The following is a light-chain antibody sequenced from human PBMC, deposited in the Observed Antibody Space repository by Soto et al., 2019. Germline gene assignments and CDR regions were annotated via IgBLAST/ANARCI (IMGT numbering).Light chain of an antibody. CDR1: QSVDIN. CDR3: QQRSNWLWT. J-gene: IGKJ1*01. V-gene: IGKV3-15*01. CDR2: GAS. Sequence: EIVLTQSPATLSVSPGDRVTLSCRASQSVDINLAWYQQRAGQAPRLLVYGASTKATDMPGRFSGRGSGTEFTLTINNLQSEDFAVYYCQQRSNWLWTFGQGTKVDIK.